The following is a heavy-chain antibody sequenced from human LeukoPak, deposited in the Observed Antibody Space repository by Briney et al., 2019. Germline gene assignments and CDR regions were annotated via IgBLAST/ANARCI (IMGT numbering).Heavy chain of an antibody. V-gene: IGHV3-7*01. J-gene: IGHJ6*03. CDR3: ARAGQLGRYYYMDV. CDR2: IKQDGSEK. Sequence: GGSLRLSCAASGFTFSSYWMSWVRQAPGKGLEWVANIKQDGSEKYYVDSVKGRFTISRDNAKNSLYLQMNSLRAEDTVVYYCARAGQLGRYYYMDVWGKGTTVTVSS. D-gene: IGHD6-6*01. CDR1: GFTFSSYW.